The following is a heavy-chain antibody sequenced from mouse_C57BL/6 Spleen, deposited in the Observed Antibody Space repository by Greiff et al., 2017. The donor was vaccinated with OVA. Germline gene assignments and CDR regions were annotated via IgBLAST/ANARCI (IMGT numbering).Heavy chain of an antibody. Sequence: EVQVVESGPSLVRPSQTLSLTCTVTGFSINSDCYWIWIRQFPGNKLEYIGYTFYSGITYYNPSLESRTYITRDTSKNQFSLKLSSVTTEDTATYYCARGRTAQATGYAMDYWGQGTSVTVSS. V-gene: IGHV3-3*01. CDR3: ARGRTAQATGYAMDY. D-gene: IGHD3-2*02. CDR2: TFYSGIT. CDR1: GFSINSDCY. J-gene: IGHJ4*01.